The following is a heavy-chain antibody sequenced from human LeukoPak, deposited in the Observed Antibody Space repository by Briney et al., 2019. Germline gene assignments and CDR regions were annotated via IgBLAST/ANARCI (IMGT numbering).Heavy chain of an antibody. Sequence: GGSLRLSCAASGFTFSNYWMSWVRQAPGKGLEGVANIKLDGSEKNYVDSVKGRFTISRDNAKNSLYLQMNSLIAEDTAVYYCARGGWALCWGQGTLVTVSS. CDR2: IKLDGSEK. J-gene: IGHJ4*02. CDR1: GFTFSNYW. V-gene: IGHV3-7*03. D-gene: IGHD1-26*01. CDR3: ARGGWALC.